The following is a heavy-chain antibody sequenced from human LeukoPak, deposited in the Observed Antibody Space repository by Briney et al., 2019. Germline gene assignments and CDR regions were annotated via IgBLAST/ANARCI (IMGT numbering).Heavy chain of an antibody. D-gene: IGHD1-26*01. V-gene: IGHV1-2*02. CDR1: GYSFTAFY. Sequence: ASVKVSCKTSGYSFTAFYIHWVRQAPGQGLEWMGWIHPRRGDTNYAQKFQGRVTITADESTSTAYMELSSLRSEDTAVYYCARDSGSSENYFDYWGQGTLVTVSS. J-gene: IGHJ4*02. CDR3: ARDSGSSENYFDY. CDR2: IHPRRGDT.